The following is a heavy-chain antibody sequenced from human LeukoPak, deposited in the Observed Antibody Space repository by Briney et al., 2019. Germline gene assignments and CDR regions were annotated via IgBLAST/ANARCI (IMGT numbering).Heavy chain of an antibody. CDR1: GFSFSDYG. CDR2: IWYDGSNK. V-gene: IGHV3-33*01. CDR3: ARDLKGDGYFDY. D-gene: IGHD2-21*02. J-gene: IGHJ4*02. Sequence: GGSLRLSCAASGFSFSDYGMHWVRQAPGKGLEWVAVIWYDGSNKYYADSVKGRFTISRDNSKNTLYLQMNSLRAEDTAVYYCARDLKGDGYFDYWGQGTLVTVSS.